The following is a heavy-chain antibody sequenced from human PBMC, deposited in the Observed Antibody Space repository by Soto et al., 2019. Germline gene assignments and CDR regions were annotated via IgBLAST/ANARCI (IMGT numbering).Heavy chain of an antibody. D-gene: IGHD6-13*01. V-gene: IGHV3-21*01. CDR3: ARMKHSSSRDAFDI. Sequence: GGSLRLSCAASGFTFSSYSMNWVRQAPGKGLEWVSSISSSSSYIYYADSVKGRFTISRDNAKNSLYLQMNSLRAEDTAVYYCARMKHSSSRDAFDIWGQGTIVTVSS. CDR1: GFTFSSYS. CDR2: ISSSSSYI. J-gene: IGHJ3*02.